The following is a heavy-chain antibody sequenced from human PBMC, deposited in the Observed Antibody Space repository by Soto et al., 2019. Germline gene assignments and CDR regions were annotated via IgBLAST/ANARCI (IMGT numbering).Heavy chain of an antibody. CDR3: ARLQIEVAGTN. J-gene: IGHJ4*02. V-gene: IGHV1-2*02. CDR1: GYTFSDYY. CDR2: INANSGGT. D-gene: IGHD6-19*01. Sequence: ASVKVSCKASGYTFSDYYMHWVRQAPGQGLEWMGWINANSGGTTYAQKFQGRVTMTRDTSISTAYMELSRLSSDDTAIYYCARLQIEVAGTNWGQGTLVTVPS.